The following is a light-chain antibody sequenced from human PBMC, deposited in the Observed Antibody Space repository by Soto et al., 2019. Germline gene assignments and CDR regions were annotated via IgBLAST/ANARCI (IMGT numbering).Light chain of an antibody. J-gene: IGKJ1*01. CDR1: QYISNW. CDR3: QQYNSQRT. V-gene: IGKV1-5*03. Sequence: DIQMTKSPSTLSASVGDRVTITGRASQYISNWLDWYQQKPGKAPKLLIYKSSSLESGVPSRFSGSGSGTEFDLTISSQQPDDFATYYCQQYNSQRTFGQGTKVEIK. CDR2: KSS.